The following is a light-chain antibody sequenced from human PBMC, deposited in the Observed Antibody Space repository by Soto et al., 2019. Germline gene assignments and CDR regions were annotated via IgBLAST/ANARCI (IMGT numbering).Light chain of an antibody. CDR2: EVD. CDR3: SSYTSSNTLEV. Sequence: QSVLIQPASVSGSPGQSITISCTGTSSDVGGSNYVSWYQHHPPRAPKLLIYEVDYRPSGVSNRFSGSKSGNTASLTISGLQAEDEADYYCSSYTSSNTLEVFGFGTKLTVL. V-gene: IGLV2-14*01. CDR1: SSDVGGSNY. J-gene: IGLJ1*01.